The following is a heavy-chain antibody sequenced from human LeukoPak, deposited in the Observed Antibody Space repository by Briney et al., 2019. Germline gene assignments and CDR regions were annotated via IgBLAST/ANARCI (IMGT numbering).Heavy chain of an antibody. CDR3: ARGRFSGPDDY. CDR2: IYSGGAT. D-gene: IGHD6-19*01. Sequence: PGGSLRLSCAVSEFSVSINYMNWVRQAPGKGLEWVSVIYSGGATYYAGSVRGRFTISRDNSKNMVSLQMTSLGAEDTAVYYCARGRFSGPDDYWGQGTLVTVSS. V-gene: IGHV3-53*01. CDR1: EFSVSINY. J-gene: IGHJ4*02.